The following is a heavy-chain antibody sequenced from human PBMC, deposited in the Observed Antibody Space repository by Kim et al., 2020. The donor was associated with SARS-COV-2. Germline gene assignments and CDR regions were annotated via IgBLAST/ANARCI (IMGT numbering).Heavy chain of an antibody. CDR3: SSGARTMVRGVFLFMGYYG. CDR1: GGSFSGYY. J-gene: IGHJ6*01. D-gene: IGHD3-10*01. V-gene: IGHV4-34*01. Sequence: SETLSLTCAVYGGSFSGYYWSWIRQPPGKGLEWIGEITHSGSTNYNPSLKSRVTISVDTSKNQFSLKLSSVTAADTAVYYCSSGARTMVRGVFLFMGYYG. CDR2: ITHSGST.